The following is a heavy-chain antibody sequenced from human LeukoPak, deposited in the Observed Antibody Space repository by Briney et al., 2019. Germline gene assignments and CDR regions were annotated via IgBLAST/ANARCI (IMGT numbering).Heavy chain of an antibody. CDR1: GFTFSRYA. V-gene: IGHV3-23*01. D-gene: IGHD2-8*01. CDR3: AKDFGDCSNGVCYGKPFDY. CDR2: ISSSGDTT. J-gene: IGHJ4*02. Sequence: PGGSLRLSCAASGFTFSRYAMSWARQAPGKGLEWVSGISSSGDTTYYADPVKGRFTISRDNSKNTLYLQMNSLRAEDTAVYYCAKDFGDCSNGVCYGKPFDYWRQRTLVTASS.